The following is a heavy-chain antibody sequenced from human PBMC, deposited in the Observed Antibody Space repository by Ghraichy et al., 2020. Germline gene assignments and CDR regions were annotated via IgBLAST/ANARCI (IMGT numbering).Heavy chain of an antibody. D-gene: IGHD2-21*01. Sequence: SETLSLTCTVSGGSISSYYWSWIRQPPGKGLEWIGYIYYSGSTNYNPSLKSRVTISVDTSKNQFSLKLSSVTAADTAVYYCASSYCGGDCYYLPGGKGAFDIWGQGTMVTVSS. CDR2: IYYSGST. CDR3: ASSYCGGDCYYLPGGKGAFDI. V-gene: IGHV4-59*01. J-gene: IGHJ3*02. CDR1: GGSISSYY.